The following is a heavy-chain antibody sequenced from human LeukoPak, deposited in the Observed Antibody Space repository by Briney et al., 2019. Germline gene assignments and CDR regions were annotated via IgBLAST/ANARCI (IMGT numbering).Heavy chain of an antibody. CDR3: AREDNWNQNYNWFDP. J-gene: IGHJ5*02. V-gene: IGHV4-59*12. CDR2: IYYSGST. D-gene: IGHD1-20*01. CDR1: GGSISSYY. Sequence: PSETLSLTCTVSGGSISSYYWSWIRQPPGKGLEWIGYIYYSGSTNYNPSLKSRVTISVDTSKNQFSLQLNSVTPEDTAVYYCAREDNWNQNYNWFDPWGQGTLVTVSS.